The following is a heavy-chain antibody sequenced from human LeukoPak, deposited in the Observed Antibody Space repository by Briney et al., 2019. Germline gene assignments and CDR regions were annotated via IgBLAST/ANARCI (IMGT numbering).Heavy chain of an antibody. CDR1: GGSISSSRYY. V-gene: IGHV4-39*01. CDR2: IYSSGSV. D-gene: IGHD2/OR15-2a*01. Sequence: SETLSLTCTVSGGSISSSRYYWGWIRQPPGKGLEWIGSIYSSGSVYYNPSLKSRVTISLDTSKNQFSLKLSSVTAADTAVYYCSTRNTLAWYFDLWGRGTLVTVSS. J-gene: IGHJ2*01. CDR3: STRNTLAWYFDL.